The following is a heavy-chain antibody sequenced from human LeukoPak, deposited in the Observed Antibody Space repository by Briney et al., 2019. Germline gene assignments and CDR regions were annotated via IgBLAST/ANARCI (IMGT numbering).Heavy chain of an antibody. Sequence: PGGPLRLSCAASGFTFTIYDMSWVRQAPGKGLEWVSSISGSGSSTYYAESVKGRFTISRDNSKNTLYLQMNSLRAEDTAVYYCAKDRYGDYSFDYWGQGTLVTVSS. J-gene: IGHJ4*02. CDR3: AKDRYGDYSFDY. D-gene: IGHD4-17*01. CDR2: ISGSGSST. CDR1: GFTFTIYD. V-gene: IGHV3-23*01.